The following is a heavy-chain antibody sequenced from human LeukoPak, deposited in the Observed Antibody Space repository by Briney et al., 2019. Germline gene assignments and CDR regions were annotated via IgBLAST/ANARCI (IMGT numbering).Heavy chain of an antibody. J-gene: IGHJ4*02. CDR2: ISSSSSTI. Sequence: GGSLRLFCAASGFTFSSYSMNWVRQAPGKGLEWVSYISSSSSTIYYADSVKGRFTISRDNSKNTLYLQMNSLRAEDTAVYYCAKEPTYHYGSGSYIFDYWGQGALVTVSS. D-gene: IGHD3-10*01. V-gene: IGHV3-48*01. CDR1: GFTFSSYS. CDR3: AKEPTYHYGSGSYIFDY.